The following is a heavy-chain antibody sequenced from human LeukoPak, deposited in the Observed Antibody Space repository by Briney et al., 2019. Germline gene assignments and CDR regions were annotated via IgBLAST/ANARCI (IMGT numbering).Heavy chain of an antibody. CDR3: ATAVIVAVFGDAFDI. CDR1: GYTFTGDY. Sequence: ASVKVSCKASGYTFTGDYMHWVRQAPGQGLEWMGWINPNSGGTNYAQKFQGRVTMTRDTSISTAYMELRRLRYDDTAVYYCATAVIVAVFGDAFDIWGQGTLVTVSS. D-gene: IGHD6-13*01. V-gene: IGHV1-2*02. J-gene: IGHJ3*02. CDR2: INPNSGGT.